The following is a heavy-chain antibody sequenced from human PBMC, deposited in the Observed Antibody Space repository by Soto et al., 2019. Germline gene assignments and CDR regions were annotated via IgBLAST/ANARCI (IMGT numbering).Heavy chain of an antibody. CDR1: GFTVSSNY. J-gene: IGHJ6*03. D-gene: IGHD3-10*01. CDR3: ARDRVVRGVIPFYYYYYMDV. CDR2: IYSGGST. V-gene: IGHV3-66*01. Sequence: GGSLRLSCAASGFTVSSNYMSWVRQAPGKGLEWVSVIYSGGSTYYADSVKGRFTISRDNSKNTLYLQMNSLRAEDTAVYYCARDRVVRGVIPFYYYYYMDVWGKGTTVTVSS.